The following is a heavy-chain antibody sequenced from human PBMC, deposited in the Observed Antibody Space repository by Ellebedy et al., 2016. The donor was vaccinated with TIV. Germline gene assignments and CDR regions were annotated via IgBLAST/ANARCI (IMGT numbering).Heavy chain of an antibody. V-gene: IGHV4-34*01. CDR3: ARTNAFDI. J-gene: IGHJ3*02. CDR2: INYSRIT. CDR1: GGSFNTHY. Sequence: SETLSLTCAVYGGSFNTHYWAWIRQPPGKGLEWIADINYSRITNYNPSVESRVSISLDTSKNQFSLKVNSVTAADTAVYYCARTNAFDIWGRGTMVTVSS.